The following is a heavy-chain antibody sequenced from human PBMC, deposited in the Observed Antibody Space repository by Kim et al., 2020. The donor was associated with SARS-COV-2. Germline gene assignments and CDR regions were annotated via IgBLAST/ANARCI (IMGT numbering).Heavy chain of an antibody. CDR3: ARTMRFDYSSSFGSFDI. V-gene: IGHV2-70*01. Sequence: SGPTLVNPTQTLTLTCIFSGFSLSTSGMCVSWIRQPPGKALEWLALIDWDDDKYYTTSLKTRLTISKDTSKNQVVLTMTNMDPADTATYYCARTMRFDYSSSFGSFDIWGQGTMVTVSS. D-gene: IGHD6-6*01. CDR1: GFSLSTSGMC. CDR2: IDWDDDK. J-gene: IGHJ3*02.